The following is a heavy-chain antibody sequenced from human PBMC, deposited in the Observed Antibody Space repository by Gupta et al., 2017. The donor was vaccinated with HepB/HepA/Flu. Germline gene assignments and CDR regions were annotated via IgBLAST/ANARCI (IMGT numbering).Heavy chain of an antibody. CDR3: AREGIAAAGRPRIVDY. Sequence: QVQLVQSGAEVKKPGSSVKVSCKASGGPFSSYAISWLLQAPGQGLEWIGRIIPVLGIANYAQKFQGRVTITADKATSTAYMELSSLRSEDTAVYDCAREGIAAAGRPRIVDYWGQGTLVTVSS. J-gene: IGHJ4*02. V-gene: IGHV1-69*04. CDR2: IIPVLGIA. CDR1: GGPFSSYA. D-gene: IGHD6-13*01.